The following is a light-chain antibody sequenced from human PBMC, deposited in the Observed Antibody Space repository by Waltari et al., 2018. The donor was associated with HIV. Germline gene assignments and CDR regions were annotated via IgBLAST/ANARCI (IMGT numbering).Light chain of an antibody. CDR2: DAS. J-gene: IGKJ3*01. CDR3: QQTYSSPLT. Sequence: QVTQSSSSLPSSSADTVAIPCCGSHPVTNKVTWYQQKPGKAPKVVIYDASGMENGVPPRFSGSGSGTAFTLTIAGLQPDDFASYFCQQTYSSPLTFGPGTKVDIE. V-gene: IGKV1-39*01. CDR1: HPVTNK.